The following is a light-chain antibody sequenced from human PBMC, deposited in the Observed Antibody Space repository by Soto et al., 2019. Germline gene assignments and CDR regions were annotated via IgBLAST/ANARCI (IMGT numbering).Light chain of an antibody. J-gene: IGKJ5*01. CDR2: GAS. V-gene: IGKV3-20*01. CDR1: QTVSSY. Sequence: ENVLTQSPGTLSLSPGERATLFCRASQTVSSYLTWYQQRPGQAPRLLIYGASKRATGTPDRFSGSGSATDFTLTISRLEPEDFALYYCQQYGTSPITFGQGTRLEIK. CDR3: QQYGTSPIT.